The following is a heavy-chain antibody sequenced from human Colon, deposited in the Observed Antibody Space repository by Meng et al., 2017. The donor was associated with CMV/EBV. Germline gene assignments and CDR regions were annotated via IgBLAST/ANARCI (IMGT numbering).Heavy chain of an antibody. V-gene: IGHV3-33*06. D-gene: IGHD3-10*01. CDR3: AKGMWFGVDPFDS. J-gene: IGHJ4*02. Sequence: AACGFTFSSHGMHWVREAPGRGLGWVAAVWFDGSKTYCADSTKGRFTISRDNSKNTVDLQMNSLRADDTAVYYCAKGMWFGVDPFDSWGQGTLVTVSS. CDR1: GFTFSSHG. CDR2: VWFDGSKT.